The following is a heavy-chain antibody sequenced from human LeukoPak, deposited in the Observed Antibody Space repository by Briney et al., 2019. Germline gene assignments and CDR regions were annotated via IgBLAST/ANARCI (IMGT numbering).Heavy chain of an antibody. D-gene: IGHD2-2*01. CDR3: ARDWVLSSSYYYYMDV. V-gene: IGHV1-2*02. CDR2: IDPNSGGT. CDR1: GYTFTGYY. Sequence: ASVKVSCKASGYTFTGYYMNWVRQAPGQGLEWMGWIDPNSGGTNYAQKFQGRVTMTRDTSISTAYMELSRLRSDDTAVYYCARDWVLSSSYYYYMDVWGKGTTVTVSS. J-gene: IGHJ6*03.